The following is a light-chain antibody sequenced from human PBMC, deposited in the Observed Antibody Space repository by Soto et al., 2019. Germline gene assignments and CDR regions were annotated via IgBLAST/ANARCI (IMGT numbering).Light chain of an antibody. J-gene: IGKJ1*01. CDR2: GPS. CDR3: QQYDKWPGT. Sequence: DIVMTQSPATLSMSPGERATLSCRASQTINNNLAWNQHNPGQAPRLLIYGPSTRATGIPDRFSGSGSGTEFTLTISSLQSEDFAVYYCQQYDKWPGTFGQGTKVEIK. CDR1: QTINNN. V-gene: IGKV3-15*01.